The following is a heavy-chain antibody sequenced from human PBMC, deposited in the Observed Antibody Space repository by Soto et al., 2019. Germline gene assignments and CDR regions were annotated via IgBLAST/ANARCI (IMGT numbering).Heavy chain of an antibody. CDR1: GGTFSSYD. CDR2: IPPTFGTA. D-gene: IGHD5-12*01. CDR3: ARYHGFWLRNQWYFDL. J-gene: IGHJ2*01. V-gene: IGHV1-69*12. Sequence: QVQLVQSGAKVKKPGSSVKVSCKASGGTFSSYDISWVRQAPGQGLEWMGGIPPTFGTANYAHKVQGRVTITADESTSTAYMELSSLRSEDTAVYYCARYHGFWLRNQWYFDLWGRGTLVTVSS.